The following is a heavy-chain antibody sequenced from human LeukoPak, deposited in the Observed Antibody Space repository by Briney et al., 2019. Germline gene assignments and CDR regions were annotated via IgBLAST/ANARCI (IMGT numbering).Heavy chain of an antibody. CDR3: VRDIWGLPPDY. CDR2: IYHSGNT. CDR1: GYSIRSDYS. J-gene: IGHJ4*02. Sequence: SETLSLTRTVSGYSIRSDYSWGWVRQPPGKGLEWIGIIYHSGNTYYNPSLKSRVTMSVDTSKNQFSLKMSSVTAADTAVYYCVRDIWGLPPDYWGQGTLVTVSS. V-gene: IGHV4-38-2*02. D-gene: IGHD7-27*01.